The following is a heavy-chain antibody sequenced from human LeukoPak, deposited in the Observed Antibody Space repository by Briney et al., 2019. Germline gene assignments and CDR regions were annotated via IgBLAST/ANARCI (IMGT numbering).Heavy chain of an antibody. V-gene: IGHV1-2*06. CDR2: INPNSGGT. D-gene: IGHD3-9*01. CDR1: GYTFTGYY. Sequence: ASVKVSCKASGYTFTGYYMHWLRQAPGQGLEWMGRINPNSGGTNYAQKFQGRVTMTRVTSISTAYMELSRLRSDDTAVYYCARDRNDILTGYYKNAFDIWGQGTMVTVSS. J-gene: IGHJ3*02. CDR3: ARDRNDILTGYYKNAFDI.